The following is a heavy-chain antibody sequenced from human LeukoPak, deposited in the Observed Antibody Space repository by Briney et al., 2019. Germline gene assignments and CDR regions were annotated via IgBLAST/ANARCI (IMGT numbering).Heavy chain of an antibody. J-gene: IGHJ4*02. CDR3: AKGQKVYSSSLRGTWFDY. CDR2: ISGSGGST. Sequence: PGGSLRLSCAASGFTFSSYAVTWVRQAPGKGLEWVSSISGSGGSTYYADSVKGRFTISRDNSKNTLFLQMNSLRAEDTAVYYCAKGQKVYSSSLRGTWFDYWGQGTLVTVSS. CDR1: GFTFSSYA. V-gene: IGHV3-23*01. D-gene: IGHD6-6*01.